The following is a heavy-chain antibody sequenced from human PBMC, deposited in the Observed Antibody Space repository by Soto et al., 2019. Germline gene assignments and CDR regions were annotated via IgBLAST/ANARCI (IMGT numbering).Heavy chain of an antibody. D-gene: IGHD6-6*01. CDR1: GFTFSSYW. J-gene: IGHJ2*01. Sequence: GGSLRLSCAASGFTFSSYWMSWVRQAPGKGLEWVANIKKDGSEKYYVDSVKGLLTICRDNAKTSLYLQMNSLRAEDTAVYYCARGAIAARNWYFDIWGRGTLVTVSS. CDR2: IKKDGSEK. V-gene: IGHV3-7*03. CDR3: ARGAIAARNWYFDI.